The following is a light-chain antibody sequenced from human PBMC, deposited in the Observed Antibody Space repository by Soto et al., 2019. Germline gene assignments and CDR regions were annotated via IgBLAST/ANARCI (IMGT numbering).Light chain of an antibody. Sequence: EIVLTQSPGTLSLSPGEKVTLSCRASQGVSGNYLAWYQQKPGQAPRLLIYGAFNRATGIPDRFSGSGSGTDFTLTISRLELEDFAVYYCQQYGTSPFTFGLGTNLEIK. J-gene: IGKJ2*01. CDR2: GAF. CDR1: QGVSGNY. V-gene: IGKV3-20*01. CDR3: QQYGTSPFT.